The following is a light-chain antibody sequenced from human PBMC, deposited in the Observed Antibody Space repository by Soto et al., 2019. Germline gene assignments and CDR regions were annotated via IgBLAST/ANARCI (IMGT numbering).Light chain of an antibody. Sequence: QSVLTQPASVSGSPGQSIAISCTGSSSDIGIYKYVSWYQQLPGTAPKLLIYDNNKRPSGIPDRFSGSKSGTSATLGITGLQTGDEADYYCGTWDSSLSAGVFGGGTKLTVL. CDR2: DNN. CDR1: SSDIGIYKY. V-gene: IGLV1-51*01. CDR3: GTWDSSLSAGV. J-gene: IGLJ3*02.